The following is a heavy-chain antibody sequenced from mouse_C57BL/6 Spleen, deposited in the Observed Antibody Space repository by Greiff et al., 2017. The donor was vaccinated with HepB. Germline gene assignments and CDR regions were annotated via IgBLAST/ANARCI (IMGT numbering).Heavy chain of an antibody. V-gene: IGHV5-9-1*02. Sequence: EVHLVESGEGLVKPGGSLKLSCAASGFTFSSYAMSWVRQTPEKRLEWVAYISSGGDYIYYADTVKGRFTISRDNARNTLYLQMSSLKSEDTAMYYCTRGGIYDWYFDVWGTGTTVTVSS. D-gene: IGHD2-12*01. CDR2: ISSGGDYI. J-gene: IGHJ1*03. CDR3: TRGGIYDWYFDV. CDR1: GFTFSSYA.